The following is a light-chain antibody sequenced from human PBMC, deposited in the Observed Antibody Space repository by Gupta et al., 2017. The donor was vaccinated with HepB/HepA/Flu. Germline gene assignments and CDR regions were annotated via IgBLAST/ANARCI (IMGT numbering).Light chain of an antibody. V-gene: IGLV3-21*03. CDR1: NIGSKS. CDR2: EDS. J-gene: IGLJ2*01. Sequence: SYVLTQPPSVSLAPGKTARIPCEGNNIGSKSVHWYQQKPGQAPVLVVYEDSDRPSGIPERFSGSNSGNMATLTISRVEAGDEADYYCQVWHSDSDSVIFGGGTKLTVL. CDR3: QVWHSDSDSVI.